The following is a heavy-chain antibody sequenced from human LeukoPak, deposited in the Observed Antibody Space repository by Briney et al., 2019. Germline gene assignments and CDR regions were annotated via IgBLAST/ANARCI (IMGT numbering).Heavy chain of an antibody. CDR1: GFTFSNDA. Sequence: GGSLRLSCAASGFTFSNDALSWVRQAPGKGLEWVSVIGGGGGDTFYADSVKGRFTISRDNSKNTLYLQMNSLRAEDTAIYYCAKGPTTGVAGTDYWGQGTLVTVSS. J-gene: IGHJ4*02. CDR3: AKGPTTGVAGTDY. CDR2: IGGGGGDT. V-gene: IGHV3-23*01. D-gene: IGHD6-19*01.